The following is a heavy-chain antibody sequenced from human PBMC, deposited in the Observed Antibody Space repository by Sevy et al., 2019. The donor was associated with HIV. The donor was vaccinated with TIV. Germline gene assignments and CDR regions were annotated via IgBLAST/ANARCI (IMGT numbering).Heavy chain of an antibody. V-gene: IGHV1-2*02. J-gene: IGHJ6*02. CDR3: ARDPGDCSSTTCYPSMDV. Sequence: ASVKVSCKASGYTFTGYYIHWVRQAPGQGLEWMGWINPISGGTKYAQKFQGRVTITRDTTISTAYMEVSRLRSDDTAVFYCARDPGDCSSTTCYPSMDVWGQGTTVTVSS. CDR1: GYTFTGYY. D-gene: IGHD2-2*01. CDR2: INPISGGT.